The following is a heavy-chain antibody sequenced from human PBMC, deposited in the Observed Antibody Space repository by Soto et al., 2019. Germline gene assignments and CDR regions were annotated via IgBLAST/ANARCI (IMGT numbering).Heavy chain of an antibody. CDR3: AKEFHLPPTILLDY. CDR1: GFAFSTHA. D-gene: IGHD1-1*01. J-gene: IGHJ4*02. CDR2: VSPTGDTT. V-gene: IGHV3-23*01. Sequence: TGGSLRLSCAGSGFAFSTHAMSWVRQAPGKGLEWVSAVSPTGDTTFYADSVQGRFTISRDNSRDTLYLQLNSLRAEDTAVYYCAKEFHLPPTILLDYWGQGTPVTVSS.